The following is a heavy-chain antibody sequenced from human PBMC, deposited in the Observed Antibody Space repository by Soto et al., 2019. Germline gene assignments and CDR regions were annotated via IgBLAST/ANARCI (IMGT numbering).Heavy chain of an antibody. V-gene: IGHV1-18*04. CDR2: ISAYNGNT. Sequence: GASVKVSCKASGYPFTSYGISWVRQAPGQGLAWMGWISAYNGNTNYAQKLQGRVTMTTDTSTSTAYMELRSLRSDDTAVYYCARDRGGITMGPMDVWGQGTTVTVSS. D-gene: IGHD3-10*01. J-gene: IGHJ6*02. CDR3: ARDRGGITMGPMDV. CDR1: GYPFTSYG.